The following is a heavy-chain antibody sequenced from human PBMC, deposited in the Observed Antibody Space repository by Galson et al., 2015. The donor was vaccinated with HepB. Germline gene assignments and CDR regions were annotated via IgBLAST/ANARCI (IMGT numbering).Heavy chain of an antibody. V-gene: IGHV1-3*01. CDR2: SDAGNGDT. CDR3: ARSLRGYHYYYFIDF. D-gene: IGHD3-16*02. CDR1: GHNFIDST. Sequence: SVQVSCKASGHNFIDSTIHWVRQAPGPRLEWLGLSDAGNGDTKFSQRLQGRVSITTDASSSTMYMELSSLRSEDTGVYYCARSLRGYHYYYFIDFWGQGTTVIVS. J-gene: IGHJ6*02.